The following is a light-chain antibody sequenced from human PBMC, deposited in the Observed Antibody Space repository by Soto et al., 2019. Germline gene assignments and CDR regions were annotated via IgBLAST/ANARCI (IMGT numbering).Light chain of an antibody. CDR3: RQLSIYPST. V-gene: IGKV1-5*01. CDR1: HSISNW. Sequence: DIQMTQSPSTLPASVGDRVTITCRASHSISNWLAWYQQKPGTAPKVLIYHASNLQSGGPSRCSGSGSGTDFTLIIISLQAEDFATDYCRQLSIYPSTFGGGTKVDIK. CDR2: HAS. J-gene: IGKJ4*01.